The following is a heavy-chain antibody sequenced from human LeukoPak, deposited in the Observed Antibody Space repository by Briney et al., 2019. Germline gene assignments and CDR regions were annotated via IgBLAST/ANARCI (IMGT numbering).Heavy chain of an antibody. V-gene: IGHV3-48*04. J-gene: IGHJ4*02. CDR2: IRSSDNTI. Sequence: GSLRPSCAASGFTFSSYSMNWVRQVPGKGLEWVAYIRSSDNTIYYADSVKGRFTISRDNAKDSLYLQMNSLRAEDTAVYYCVRDPDALDYWGQGTLVTVSS. CDR1: GFTFSSYS. CDR3: VRDPDALDY.